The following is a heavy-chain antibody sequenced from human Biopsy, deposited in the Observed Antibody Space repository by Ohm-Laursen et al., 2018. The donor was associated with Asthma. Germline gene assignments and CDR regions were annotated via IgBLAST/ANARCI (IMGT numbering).Heavy chain of an antibody. V-gene: IGHV1-3*04. CDR1: GYNFISFA. D-gene: IGHD3-9*01. CDR2: VNTGNGDT. CDR3: ARTYYDFLTGQVKDVFGV. Sequence: ASAKVSRKVSGYNFISFAIHWVRQAPGQRLEWMGWVNTGNGDTKYSQKFQGRVTITRDTSASTAYMELRSLRSEDTATYYCARTYYDFLTGQVKDVFGVWGQGTMVTVSS. J-gene: IGHJ3*01.